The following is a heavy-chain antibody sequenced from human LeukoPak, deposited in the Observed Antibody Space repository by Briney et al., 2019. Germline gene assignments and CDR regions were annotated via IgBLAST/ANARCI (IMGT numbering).Heavy chain of an antibody. J-gene: IGHJ4*02. CDR1: GFTFSSYG. Sequence: PGGSLRLSCAASGFTFSSYGMHWVRQAPGKGLEWVAFIRYDGSNKYYADSVKGRFTISRDNSKNTLYLQMNSLRAEDTAVYYCAKKYRYCSGGSCYGNFDYWGQGTLVTVSS. D-gene: IGHD2-15*01. CDR2: IRYDGSNK. V-gene: IGHV3-30*02. CDR3: AKKYRYCSGGSCYGNFDY.